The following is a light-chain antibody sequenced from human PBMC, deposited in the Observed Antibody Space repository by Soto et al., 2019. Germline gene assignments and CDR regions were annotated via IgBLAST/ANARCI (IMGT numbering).Light chain of an antibody. CDR2: DAS. Sequence: IQLTQSPSTLSASVGDRVTITFRASQSISSWLAWYQQKLGRAPRLLIYDASSLESGVPSRFSGSGYGTEFTLTISSLQPDDFATYYCQQYNTYSSLTFGGGTKVDIK. V-gene: IGKV1-5*01. CDR1: QSISSW. CDR3: QQYNTYSSLT. J-gene: IGKJ4*01.